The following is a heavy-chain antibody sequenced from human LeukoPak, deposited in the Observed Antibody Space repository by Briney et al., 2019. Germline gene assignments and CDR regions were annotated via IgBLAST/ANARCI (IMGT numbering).Heavy chain of an antibody. Sequence: GGSLRLSCAASGFTFSSYWMSWVRQAPGKGLEWVANIKQDGSEKYYVDSVKGRFTISRDNAKNSLYLQMNSLRAEDTAVYYCARDIPYYYDSSGPPTYWGQGTLVTVSS. CDR1: GFTFSSYW. CDR2: IKQDGSEK. J-gene: IGHJ4*02. V-gene: IGHV3-7*01. D-gene: IGHD3-22*01. CDR3: ARDIPYYYDSSGPPTY.